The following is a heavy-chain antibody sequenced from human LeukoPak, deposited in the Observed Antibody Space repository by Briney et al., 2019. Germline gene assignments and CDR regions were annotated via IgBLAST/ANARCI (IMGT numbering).Heavy chain of an antibody. D-gene: IGHD6-6*01. Sequence: SQTLSLTCTVSGGSISSGDYYWSWIRQHPGKGLEWIGNIYSSGSTYYNPTLRSRLTISVDTSNNQFSLKMTSVTAADMAVYYCARGGVAARLMYGFQNWFDPWGQGTLVTVSS. CDR1: GGSISSGDYY. J-gene: IGHJ5*02. V-gene: IGHV4-31*03. CDR2: IYSSGST. CDR3: ARGGVAARLMYGFQNWFDP.